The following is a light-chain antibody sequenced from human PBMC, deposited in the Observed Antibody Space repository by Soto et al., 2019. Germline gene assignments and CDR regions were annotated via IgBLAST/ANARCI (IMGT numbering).Light chain of an antibody. V-gene: IGKV1-9*01. J-gene: IGKJ4*01. CDR1: QGISSY. CDR3: QLLNSYPRT. Sequence: DIQLTQSPSFLSASVADRVTITCRASQGISSYLAWYQQKPGKAPKLLIYAASPLQSGVPSRFSGSGSGTEFTLTISSLQPEDFATYYCQLLNSYPRTFGGGTKVEIK. CDR2: AAS.